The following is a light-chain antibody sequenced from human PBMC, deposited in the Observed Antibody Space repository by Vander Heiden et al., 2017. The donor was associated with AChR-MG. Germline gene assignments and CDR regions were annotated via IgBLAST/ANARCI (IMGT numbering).Light chain of an antibody. CDR3: QYYDSSLSGFV. V-gene: IGLV1-40*01. J-gene: IGLJ2*01. CDR1: STNIGGGYD. CDR2: GNR. Sequence: QSVLTQPPHVSGAPGQRVTISCMGGSTNIGGGYDGHWDQELPGTAPKLPINGNRNPPSGVPDRFAGSESGTSAPLAITGLQAEDEADYYCQYYDSSLSGFVFGGGTKLTVL.